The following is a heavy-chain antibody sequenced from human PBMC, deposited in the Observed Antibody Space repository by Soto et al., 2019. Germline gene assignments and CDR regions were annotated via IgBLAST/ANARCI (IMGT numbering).Heavy chain of an antibody. CDR2: IYYSGST. CDR3: ARLRPDPGDYGWSDP. J-gene: IGHJ5*02. Sequence: PSETLCLTFTVAGSSISGSSYYWGWIRQPPGKGLEWIGSIYYSGSTYYNPSLKSRVTISVDTSKNQFSLKLSSVTAADTAVYYCARLRPDPGDYGWSDPWGQGTLVTVSS. CDR1: GSSISGSSYY. D-gene: IGHD4-17*01. V-gene: IGHV4-39*01.